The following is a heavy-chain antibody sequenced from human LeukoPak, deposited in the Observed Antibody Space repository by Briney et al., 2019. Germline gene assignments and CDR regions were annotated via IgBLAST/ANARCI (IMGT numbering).Heavy chain of an antibody. CDR2: IRYDGSNK. CDR3: AKDAYTAFDI. Sequence: GGSLRLSCAASGFTFSSYGMHWVRQAPGKGLEWVAFIRYDGSNKFYADSVKGRFTISRDNSKNTLYLQMNSLRAEDTAVYYCAKDAYTAFDIWGQGTMVTVSS. CDR1: GFTFSSYG. D-gene: IGHD2-2*02. V-gene: IGHV3-30*02. J-gene: IGHJ3*02.